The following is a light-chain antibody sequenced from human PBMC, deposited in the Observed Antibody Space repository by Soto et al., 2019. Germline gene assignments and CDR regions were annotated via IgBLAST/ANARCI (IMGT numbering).Light chain of an antibody. CDR3: HQYNSWPRT. Sequence: EIVLTQSPGTLSLSPGERATLSCRASQSVSSSYLAWYQQKPGQAPRLLIYGASSRATGIPGRFSGSGSGREFTLTISSLQSEDFAIYSCHQYNSWPRTFGQGTKVDIK. CDR1: QSVSSSY. CDR2: GAS. J-gene: IGKJ1*01. V-gene: IGKV3-20*01.